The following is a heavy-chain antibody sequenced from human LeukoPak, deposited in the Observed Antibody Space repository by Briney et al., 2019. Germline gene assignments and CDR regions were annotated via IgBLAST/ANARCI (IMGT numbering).Heavy chain of an antibody. V-gene: IGHV3-11*04. CDR2: ISSSGSTI. D-gene: IGHD1-26*01. J-gene: IGHJ4*02. CDR3: ARDLTGGSYYFDY. CDR1: GFTFSDYY. Sequence: GGSLRLSCAASGFTFSDYYMSWIRQAPGKGLEWVSYISSSGSTIYYADSVKGRFTISRDNAKNSLYLQMNSLRAEDTAVYCCARDLTGGSYYFDYWGQGTLVTVSS.